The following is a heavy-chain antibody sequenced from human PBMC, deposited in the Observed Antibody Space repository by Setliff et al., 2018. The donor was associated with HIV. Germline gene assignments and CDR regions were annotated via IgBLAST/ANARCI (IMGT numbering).Heavy chain of an antibody. CDR3: ARPHSGRGGGAWFDP. V-gene: IGHV4-39*01. Sequence: KTSETLSLTCTVSGDSITSGHYYGGWIRQPPGKGLEWIGNILSGRDTYYNPSLKSRVSMSVDTSKNQFSLRLTSVTAADTAVYFCARPHSGRGGGAWFDPWGQGTLVTVSS. D-gene: IGHD6-19*01. CDR1: GDSITSGHYY. CDR2: ILSGRDT. J-gene: IGHJ5*02.